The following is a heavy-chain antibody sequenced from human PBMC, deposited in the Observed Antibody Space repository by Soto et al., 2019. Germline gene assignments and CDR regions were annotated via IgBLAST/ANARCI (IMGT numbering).Heavy chain of an antibody. CDR3: ARESGYYV. V-gene: IGHV3-33*08. Sequence: GGSLRLSCAASGFTVSSNYMSWVRQAPGKGLEWVAVIWYDGSNKYYADSVKGRFTISRDNSKNTLYLQMNSLRAEDTAVYYCARESGYYVWGQGTTVTVSS. D-gene: IGHD3-3*01. J-gene: IGHJ6*02. CDR2: IWYDGSNK. CDR1: GFTVSSNY.